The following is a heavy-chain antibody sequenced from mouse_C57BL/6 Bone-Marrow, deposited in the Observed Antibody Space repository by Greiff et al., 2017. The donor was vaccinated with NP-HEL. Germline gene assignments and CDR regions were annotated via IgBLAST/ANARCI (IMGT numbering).Heavy chain of an antibody. CDR1: GYEFSNYW. V-gene: IGHV1-80*01. CDR3: ARGAY. Sequence: QVHVKQSGAELVKPGASVKISCKASGYEFSNYWMNWVKQRPGKGLEWIGQIYPGDGDTNYNGKFKDKATLTADKSSSTAYMQLSRLTSEDSAVYFYARGAYWGQGTLVTVSA. J-gene: IGHJ3*01. CDR2: IYPGDGDT.